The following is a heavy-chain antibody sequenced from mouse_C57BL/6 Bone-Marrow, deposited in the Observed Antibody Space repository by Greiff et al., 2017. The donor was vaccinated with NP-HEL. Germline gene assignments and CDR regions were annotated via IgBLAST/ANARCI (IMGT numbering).Heavy chain of an antibody. CDR3: AREWLLPHYYAMDY. V-gene: IGHV5-17*01. CDR1: GFTFSDYG. Sequence: EVMLAESGGGLVKPGGSLKLSCAASGFTFSDYGMHWVRQAPEKGLEWVAYISSGSSTIYYADTVKGRFTISRDNAKNTLFLQMTSLRSEDTAMYYCAREWLLPHYYAMDYWGQGTSVTVSS. D-gene: IGHD2-3*01. J-gene: IGHJ4*01. CDR2: ISSGSSTI.